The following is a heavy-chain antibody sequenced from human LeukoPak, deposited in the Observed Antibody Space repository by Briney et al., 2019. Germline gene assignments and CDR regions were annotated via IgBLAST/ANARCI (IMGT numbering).Heavy chain of an antibody. J-gene: IGHJ5*02. V-gene: IGHV4-39*07. Sequence: PSETLSLTCTVSGGSISSSSYYWGWIRQPPGKGLEWIGSIYYSGSTYYNPSLKSRVTISVDTSKNQFSLKLSSVTAADTVVYYCARDGQLGYCSSTSCFNPPGLDPWGQGTLVTVSS. CDR3: ARDGQLGYCSSTSCFNPPGLDP. CDR1: GGSISSSSYY. D-gene: IGHD2-2*01. CDR2: IYYSGST.